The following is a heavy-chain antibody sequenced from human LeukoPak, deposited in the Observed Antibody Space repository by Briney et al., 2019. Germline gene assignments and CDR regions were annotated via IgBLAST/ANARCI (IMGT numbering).Heavy chain of an antibody. CDR3: AKEGPGGLRDGIDY. CDR1: GFTFSDYY. CDR2: FSNIDGAT. V-gene: IGHV3-23*01. D-gene: IGHD5-12*01. J-gene: IGHJ4*02. Sequence: GGSLRLSCAASGFTFSDYYMSWIRQAPGKGLEWVSSFSNIDGATYYADSVKGRFTISRDNSKNTLYLQMNSLRAEDTAIYYCAKEGPGGLRDGIDYWGQGTLVTVSS.